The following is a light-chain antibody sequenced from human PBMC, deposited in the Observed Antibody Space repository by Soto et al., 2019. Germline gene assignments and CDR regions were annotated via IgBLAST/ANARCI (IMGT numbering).Light chain of an antibody. CDR3: SSYAGSNILL. CDR1: SSDVGGYNY. J-gene: IGLJ2*01. Sequence: QSALTQPPSASGSPGQSVTISCTGTSSDVGGYNYVSWYQHHPGKAPKLMIYEVSKRPSGVPDRFSGSKSGNTASLTVSGLQAEDEADYYCSSYAGSNILLFGGGTKLTVL. V-gene: IGLV2-8*01. CDR2: EVS.